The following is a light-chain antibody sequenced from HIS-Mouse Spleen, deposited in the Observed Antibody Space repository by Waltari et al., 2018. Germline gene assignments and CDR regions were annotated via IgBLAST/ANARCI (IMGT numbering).Light chain of an antibody. V-gene: IGKV1-9*01. Sequence: IQLSQSPSFRSVSVGARVTLTCRASQGISSYCAWYQQKLGQAHKLLLYAASTLQSGAPSRFSGSGSETEFTLTSSSLQPEDFATYYSQQLNSYPPTFGQGTKVEIK. CDR3: QQLNSYPPT. J-gene: IGKJ1*01. CDR1: QGISSY. CDR2: AAS.